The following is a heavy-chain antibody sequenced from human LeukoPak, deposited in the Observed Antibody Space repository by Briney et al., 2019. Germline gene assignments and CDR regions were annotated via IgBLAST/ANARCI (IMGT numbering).Heavy chain of an antibody. CDR1: GFTFNNYG. V-gene: IGHV3-30*18. Sequence: GGSLRLSCAASGFTFNNYGMHWVRQAPGKGLEWVAVISYDGRNKHYPDSVKGRFTISRDISTDTLWLQMDSLRTEDTAVYYCAKGPLRGAAAAIDYWGQGTLVTVSS. J-gene: IGHJ4*02. CDR2: ISYDGRNK. CDR3: AKGPLRGAAAAIDY. D-gene: IGHD2-2*01.